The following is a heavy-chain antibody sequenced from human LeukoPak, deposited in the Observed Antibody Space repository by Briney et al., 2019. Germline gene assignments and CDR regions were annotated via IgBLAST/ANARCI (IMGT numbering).Heavy chain of an antibody. J-gene: IGHJ4*02. CDR3: ARAPGGYYDSSGSFDY. V-gene: IGHV1-8*01. D-gene: IGHD3-22*01. CDR2: MNPNSGNT. CDR1: GYTFTIYD. Sequence: VKVSCKASGYTFTIYDINWVRQATGQGLEWMGWMNPNSGNTGYAQKFQGRVTMTRNTSISTAYMELSSLRSEDTAVYYCARAPGGYYDSSGSFDYWGQGTLVTVSS.